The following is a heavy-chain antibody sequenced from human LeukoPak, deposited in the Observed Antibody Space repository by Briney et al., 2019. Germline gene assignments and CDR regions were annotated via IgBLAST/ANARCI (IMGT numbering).Heavy chain of an antibody. J-gene: IGHJ5*02. CDR2: MNPNSGNT. CDR3: ARVNIAMVTSWFDP. CDR1: GYTFTSYD. V-gene: IGHV1-8*01. D-gene: IGHD5-18*01. Sequence: ASVKVSCKASGYTFTSYDINWVRQATGQGLEWMGWMNPNSGNTGYAQKFQGRVTITADKSTSTAYMELSSLRSEDTAVYYCARVNIAMVTSWFDPWGQGTLVTVSS.